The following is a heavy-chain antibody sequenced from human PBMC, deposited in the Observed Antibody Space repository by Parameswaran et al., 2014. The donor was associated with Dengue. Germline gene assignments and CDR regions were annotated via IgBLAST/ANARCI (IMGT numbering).Heavy chain of an antibody. CDR2: ISYDGSNK. CDR3: ARDELWESGTGRYYYYGMDV. V-gene: IGHV3-30-3*01. J-gene: IGHJ6*02. D-gene: IGHD1-26*01. Sequence: VRQAPGKGLEWVAVISYDGSNKYYADSVKGRFTISRDNSKNTLYLQMNSLRAEDTAVYYCARDELWESGTGRYYYYGMDVWGQGTTVTVSS.